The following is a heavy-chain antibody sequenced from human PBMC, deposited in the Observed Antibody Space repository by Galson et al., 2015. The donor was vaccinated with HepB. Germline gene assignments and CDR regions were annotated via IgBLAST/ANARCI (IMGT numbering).Heavy chain of an antibody. D-gene: IGHD6-19*01. Sequence: SLRLSCAASGFTFSSYSMNWVRQAPGKGLEWVSSISSSSSYIYYADSVKGRFTISRDNSKNSLYLKMNSLRAEDTAVYYCASSDHSSGSPWTIDYWGQGTLVTVSS. CDR2: ISSSSSYI. CDR1: GFTFSSYS. CDR3: ASSDHSSGSPWTIDY. J-gene: IGHJ4*02. V-gene: IGHV3-21*01.